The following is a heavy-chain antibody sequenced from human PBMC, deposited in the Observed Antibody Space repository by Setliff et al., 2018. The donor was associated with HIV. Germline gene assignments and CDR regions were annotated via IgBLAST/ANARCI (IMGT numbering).Heavy chain of an antibody. Sequence: SETLSLTCAVYVESFSGFYWSWIRQPPGKGLEWIGEINHSGSTNYNPSLKSRVTISVGTSKNQFSLKLSFVTAADTAVYYCARGWFGGYYFDYWGQGTLVTVSS. J-gene: IGHJ4*02. D-gene: IGHD3-10*01. CDR2: INHSGST. CDR3: ARGWFGGYYFDY. CDR1: VESFSGFY. V-gene: IGHV4-34*01.